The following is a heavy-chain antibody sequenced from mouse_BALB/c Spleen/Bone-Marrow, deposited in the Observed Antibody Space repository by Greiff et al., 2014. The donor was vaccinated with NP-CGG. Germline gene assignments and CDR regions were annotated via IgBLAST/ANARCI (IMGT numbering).Heavy chain of an antibody. CDR2: IDPASGNT. CDR3: ARYYYGYYFDY. V-gene: IGHV14-3*02. CDR1: GFNIKDTY. D-gene: IGHD1-1*01. J-gene: IGHJ2*01. Sequence: VQLQQSGAELVKPGASVKLSCTASGFNIKDTYMHWVKQRPEQGLEWIGRIDPASGNTKYDPKFQGKATITADTSSNTAHLQLSSLTSEDTAVYYCARYYYGYYFDYWGQGTTLTVSS.